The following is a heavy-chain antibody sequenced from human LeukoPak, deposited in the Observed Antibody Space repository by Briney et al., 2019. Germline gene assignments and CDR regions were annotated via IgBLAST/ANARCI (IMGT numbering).Heavy chain of an antibody. V-gene: IGHV1-69*13. J-gene: IGHJ4*02. CDR1: GGTFSSYG. CDR3: AREWGHDTSGYYYGY. Sequence: SVTVSCTASGGTFSSYGISWVRQAPGQGLEWMGGIIPIFGTANYAQKFQGRVTITADESTSTAYMELSSLRSEDTAVYYCAREWGHDTSGYYYGYWGQGTLVTVS. CDR2: IIPIFGTA. D-gene: IGHD3-22*01.